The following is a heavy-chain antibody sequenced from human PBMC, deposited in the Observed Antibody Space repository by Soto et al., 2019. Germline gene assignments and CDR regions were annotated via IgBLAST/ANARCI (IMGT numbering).Heavy chain of an antibody. CDR2: IIPVFGTA. V-gene: IGHV1-69*01. Sequence: QEQLVQSGAEVKKPGSSVRVSCKTSGGTFSRNSISWVRQAPGQGLEWMGGIIPVFGTANYAQKFQGRVTITADDSTSTTYMELISLRFEDTAVYSCARQHQYYFDYWGQGTLVTVSA. J-gene: IGHJ4*02. CDR3: ARQHQYYFDY. CDR1: GGTFSRNS. D-gene: IGHD6-13*01.